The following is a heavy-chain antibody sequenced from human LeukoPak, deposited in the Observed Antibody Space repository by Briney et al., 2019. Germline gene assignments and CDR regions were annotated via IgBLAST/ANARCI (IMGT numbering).Heavy chain of an antibody. CDR1: GFTFSSYA. J-gene: IGHJ3*02. V-gene: IGHV3-30*04. Sequence: GGSLRLSCAASGFTFSSYAMHWVRQAPGKGLEWVAVISYDGSNKYYADSVKGRFTISRDNSKNTLYLQMNSLRAEDAAVYYCARVQYSGSYGVDAFDIWGQGTMVTVSS. D-gene: IGHD1-26*01. CDR2: ISYDGSNK. CDR3: ARVQYSGSYGVDAFDI.